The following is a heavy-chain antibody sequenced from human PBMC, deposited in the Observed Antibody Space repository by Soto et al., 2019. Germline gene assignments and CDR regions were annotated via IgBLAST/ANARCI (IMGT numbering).Heavy chain of an antibody. CDR1: GDSISSYY. J-gene: IGHJ5*02. Sequence: PSETLSLTCTVSGDSISSYYWSWIRQPPGKGLEWIGYISYNGSTNYNPSLKSRVTISVDTSKNQLSLKLSSVTAADTAFYYCARSGPRRSPWGSGWYGGGHWFDPWGQGTLVTVSS. V-gene: IGHV4-59*01. CDR2: ISYNGST. CDR3: ARSGPRRSPWGSGWYGGGHWFDP. D-gene: IGHD6-19*01.